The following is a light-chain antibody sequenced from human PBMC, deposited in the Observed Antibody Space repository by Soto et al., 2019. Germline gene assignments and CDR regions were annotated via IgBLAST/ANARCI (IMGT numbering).Light chain of an antibody. CDR3: QQFGLSPT. Sequence: EIVLTQSPGTLSLSPGERATLSCRASQTISSTFLAWYRQRPGQAPRLLIYGASSRATGNPDRFSGSGSGTDFTLTISRLEPEDFAVYYCQQFGLSPTFGGGTKVEIK. CDR1: QTISSTF. CDR2: GAS. J-gene: IGKJ4*01. V-gene: IGKV3-20*01.